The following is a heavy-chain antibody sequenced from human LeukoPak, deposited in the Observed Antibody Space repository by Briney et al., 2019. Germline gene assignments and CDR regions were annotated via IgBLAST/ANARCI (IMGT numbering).Heavy chain of an antibody. CDR1: GYSISSGYY. CDR3: ARAEGVYTAIDY. J-gene: IGHJ4*02. Sequence: PSETLSLTCTVSGYSISSGYYWGWIRQPPGKGLEWIGSIYHSGSTYYNPSLKSRVTISVDTSKNQFSLKLSSVTAADTAVYYCARAEGVYTAIDYWGQGTLVTVSS. CDR2: IYHSGST. V-gene: IGHV4-38-2*02. D-gene: IGHD5-18*01.